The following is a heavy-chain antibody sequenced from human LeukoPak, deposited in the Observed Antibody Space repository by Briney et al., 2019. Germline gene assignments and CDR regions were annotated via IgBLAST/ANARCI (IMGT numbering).Heavy chain of an antibody. J-gene: IGHJ4*02. V-gene: IGHV3-74*01. CDR1: GFTLSTYL. Sequence: PGGSLRLSCAAYGFTLSTYLMHWVRQAPGKGLVWVSGINSDGSRKTYADSMSRRFTISRDNANHKLYLQMNTLRVEDTAVYYCARGSWSAADTNIDYGGQGTLVTVSS. CDR3: ARGSWSAADTNIDY. D-gene: IGHD6-13*01. CDR2: INSDGSRK.